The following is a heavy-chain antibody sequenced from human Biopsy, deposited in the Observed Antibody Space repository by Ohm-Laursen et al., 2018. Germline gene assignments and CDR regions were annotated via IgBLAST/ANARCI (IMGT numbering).Heavy chain of an antibody. CDR2: ISDSGST. D-gene: IGHD3-3*01. V-gene: IGHV4-61*08. CDR3: ARLYRLDDYWNDDPPDAFDV. CDR1: GGSISSSGDY. J-gene: IGHJ3*01. Sequence: TLSLTCTVSGGSISSSGDYWSWIRQPPRKGLEWIGYISDSGSTNYNPSLRGRVTISVDTSKNQFSLKLPSVTAADPAVFFCARLYRLDDYWNDDPPDAFDVWGQGTMVTVSS.